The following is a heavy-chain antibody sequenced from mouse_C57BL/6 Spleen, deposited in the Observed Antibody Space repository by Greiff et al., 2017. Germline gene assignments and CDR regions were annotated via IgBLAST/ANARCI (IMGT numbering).Heavy chain of an antibody. Sequence: EVMLVESGGGLVQPGGSMKLSCAASGFTFSDAWMDWVRQSPEKGLEWVAEIRNKANNHATYYAESVKGRFTISRDDSKSSVYLQMNSLRAEDTGIYYCTPSITTNYYAMDYWGQGTSVTVSS. CDR1: GFTFSDAW. CDR3: TPSITTNYYAMDY. D-gene: IGHD1-1*01. J-gene: IGHJ4*01. CDR2: IRNKANNHAT. V-gene: IGHV6-6*01.